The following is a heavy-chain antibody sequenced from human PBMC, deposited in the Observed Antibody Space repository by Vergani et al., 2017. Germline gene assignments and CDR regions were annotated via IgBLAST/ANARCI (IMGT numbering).Heavy chain of an antibody. V-gene: IGHV1-2*02. J-gene: IGHJ4*02. D-gene: IGHD1-26*01. Sequence: QVQLVQSGAELKKPGASVRVSCKASGFIFTDYYIHWMRQAPGQGLEWIGWINPNGDATHYAQNFRGRVTLTRDTSSTTAYMDLASLTSDDTAIYYCARDHQGSTTLDYWGQGSLVTVSS. CDR3: ARDHQGSTTLDY. CDR2: INPNGDAT. CDR1: GFIFTDYY.